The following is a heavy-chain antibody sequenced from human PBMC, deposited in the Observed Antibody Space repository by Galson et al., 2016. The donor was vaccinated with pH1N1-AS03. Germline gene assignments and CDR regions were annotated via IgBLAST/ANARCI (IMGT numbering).Heavy chain of an antibody. Sequence: SLRLSCAASGFRFIDYWMTWVRQAPGKGLEWVANTDQDGSEKYYMDSVEGRFTISSDNAKNSLSLQMNSLRSEDTAVYYCTSGMVELDYWGQGTLVTVSS. CDR1: GFRFIDYW. CDR2: TDQDGSEK. V-gene: IGHV3-7*01. D-gene: IGHD3-10*01. CDR3: TSGMVELDY. J-gene: IGHJ4*02.